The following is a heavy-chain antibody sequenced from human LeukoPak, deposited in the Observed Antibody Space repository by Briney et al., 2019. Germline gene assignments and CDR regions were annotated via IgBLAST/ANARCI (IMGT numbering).Heavy chain of an antibody. CDR1: GGSISSYY. Sequence: SETLSLTCTVSGGSISSYYWIWIRQPPGKGLEWIGYIYYSGSTNYNPSLKSRVTISVDTSKNQFSLKLSSVTAADTAVYYCARDIPLTHWGQGTLVTVSS. J-gene: IGHJ4*02. CDR2: IYYSGST. CDR3: ARDIPLTH. V-gene: IGHV4-59*01.